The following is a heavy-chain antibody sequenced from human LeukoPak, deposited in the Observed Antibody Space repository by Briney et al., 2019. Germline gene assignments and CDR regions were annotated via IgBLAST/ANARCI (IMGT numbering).Heavy chain of an antibody. V-gene: IGHV4-59*01. CDR1: GGSISSYY. CDR3: ARDTGLDYGDYGDAFDI. D-gene: IGHD4-17*01. CDR2: IYYSGST. J-gene: IGHJ3*02. Sequence: PSETLSLTCTVSGGSISSYYWSWIRQPPGKGLEWIGYIYYSGSTNYNPSLKSRVTISVDTSKNQFSLKLSSVTAADTAVYYCARDTGLDYGDYGDAFDIWGQGTMVTVSS.